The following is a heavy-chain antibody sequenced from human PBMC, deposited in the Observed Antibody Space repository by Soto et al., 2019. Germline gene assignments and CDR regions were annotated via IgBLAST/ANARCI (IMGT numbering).Heavy chain of an antibody. V-gene: IGHV4-31*03. J-gene: IGHJ5*02. CDR1: GGSISSGDYY. CDR3: ARWWSGSRQGFDP. Sequence: QVQLQESGPGLVKPSQTLSLTCTVSGGSISSGDYYWSWIRQHPRKGLEWIGYIYYSGSTYYNPSRKSRVTIAVDTSKNQFSPKLSSVTAADTAVYYCARWWSGSRQGFDPWGQGTLVTVSS. D-gene: IGHD3-3*01. CDR2: IYYSGST.